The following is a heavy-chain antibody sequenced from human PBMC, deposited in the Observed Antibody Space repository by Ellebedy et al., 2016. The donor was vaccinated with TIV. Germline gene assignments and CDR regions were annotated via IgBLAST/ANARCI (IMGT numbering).Heavy chain of an antibody. CDR2: IGDTDDYT. CDR1: GFNLRSYS. J-gene: IGHJ4*02. CDR3: ASCSGVSCLLNFFEH. D-gene: IGHD2-15*01. V-gene: IGHV3-21*06. Sequence: GGSLRLSCVAPGFNLRSYSLSWVRQAPGKGLEWVATIGDTDDYTFYADSVKGRFTVSRDNTKNSLFLQMNTLKVEDTATYYCASCSGVSCLLNFFEHWGQGTLVTVSS.